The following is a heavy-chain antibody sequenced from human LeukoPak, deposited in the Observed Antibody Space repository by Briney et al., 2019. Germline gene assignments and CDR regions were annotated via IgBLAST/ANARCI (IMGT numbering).Heavy chain of an antibody. Sequence: GRSLRLSCAAYGFTFNSYAMHWVRQAPGKGLEWVAVISYDGSNKYYADSVKGRFTISRDNSKNTLYLQMNSLRAEDTAVYYCARGVFGESYYGMDVWGQGTTVTVSS. V-gene: IGHV3-30*04. CDR1: GFTFNSYA. CDR3: ARGVFGESYYGMDV. D-gene: IGHD3-10*02. CDR2: ISYDGSNK. J-gene: IGHJ6*02.